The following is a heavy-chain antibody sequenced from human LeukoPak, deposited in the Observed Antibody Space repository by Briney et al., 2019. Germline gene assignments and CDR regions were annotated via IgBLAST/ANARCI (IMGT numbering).Heavy chain of an antibody. CDR1: GFTFSSYA. V-gene: IGHV3-23*01. D-gene: IGHD3-10*01. CDR2: ISGSGNST. Sequence: GGSLRLSCAASGFTFSSYAMTWVRQAPGKGLEWVSTISGSGNSTYYADSVKGRFTISRHNSKNTLYLQMNSLRAEDTAVYYCAKDLYYYGSGSYYNWFDPWGQGTLVTVSS. CDR3: AKDLYYYGSGSYYNWFDP. J-gene: IGHJ5*02.